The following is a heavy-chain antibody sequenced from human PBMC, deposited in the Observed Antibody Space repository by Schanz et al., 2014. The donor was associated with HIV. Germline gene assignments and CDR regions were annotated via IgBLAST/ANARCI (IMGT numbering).Heavy chain of an antibody. J-gene: IGHJ4*02. D-gene: IGHD4-17*01. CDR1: GFSFSSYG. Sequence: QVQLVESGGGVVQPGKSLRLSCAASGFSFSSYGMHWVRQAPGKGLEWVAFISYDGSVKSYGDSVKGRFTISRDNSKNTLYLQMNSLRAEDTAVYYCARDRDDYGDYAYWGQGTLVTVSS. V-gene: IGHV3-30*03. CDR3: ARDRDDYGDYAY. CDR2: ISYDGSVK.